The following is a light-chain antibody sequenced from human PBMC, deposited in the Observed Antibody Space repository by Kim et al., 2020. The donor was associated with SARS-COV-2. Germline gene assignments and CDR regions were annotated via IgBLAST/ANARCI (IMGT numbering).Light chain of an antibody. CDR1: QSLSSTY. V-gene: IGKV3-20*01. Sequence: EIVLTQSPGTLSLSPGERATLFCRTSQSLSSTYLAWYQQKPGQAPRLLIYDASNRATCIPGRFSGRGSGTDFTPTISRLEPEDFAVYYCQHYHESPPYTFGKGKKLEIK. CDR2: DAS. J-gene: IGKJ2*01. CDR3: QHYHESPPYT.